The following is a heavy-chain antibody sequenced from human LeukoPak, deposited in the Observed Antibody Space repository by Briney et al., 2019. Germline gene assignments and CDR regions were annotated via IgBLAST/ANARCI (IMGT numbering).Heavy chain of an antibody. CDR2: ISAYNGNT. CDR1: GYTFTSYG. Sequence: ASVKVSCKASGYTFTSYGISWVRQAPGQGLEWMGWISAYNGNTNYAQKLQGRVTMTTDTSTSTAYMELRSLRSDDTAVYYCARGRYDFWIGYSYYFDYWGQGTLVTVSS. V-gene: IGHV1-18*01. CDR3: ARGRYDFWIGYSYYFDY. D-gene: IGHD3-3*01. J-gene: IGHJ4*02.